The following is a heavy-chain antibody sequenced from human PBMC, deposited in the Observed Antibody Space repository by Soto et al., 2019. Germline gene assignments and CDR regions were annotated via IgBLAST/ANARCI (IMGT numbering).Heavy chain of an antibody. CDR1: GFTFSSYG. CDR2: IWYDGSNK. CDR3: ARGVEMATMSFGPLSY. D-gene: IGHD2-21*01. V-gene: IGHV3-33*01. J-gene: IGHJ4*02. Sequence: PGGSLRLSCAASGFTFSSYGMHWVRQAPGKGLEWVAVIWYDGSNKYYADSVKGRFTISRDNSKNTLYLQMNSLRAEDTAVYYCARGVEMATMSFGPLSYWGQGTLVTVSS.